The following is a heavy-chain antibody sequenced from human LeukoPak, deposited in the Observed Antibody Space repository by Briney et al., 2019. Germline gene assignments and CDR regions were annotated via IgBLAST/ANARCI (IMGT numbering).Heavy chain of an antibody. Sequence: GGSLRLSCAASGFTFRNYVIHWVRQASGKGLEWVAVTSSDLNVKLYADSVKGRFTISRDNSRSTLYLQINSLRPEDTAIYYCAREGYYGSGSPPSLYFDYWGQGTLVTVSS. D-gene: IGHD3-10*01. V-gene: IGHV3-30-3*01. CDR3: AREGYYGSGSPPSLYFDY. CDR1: GFTFRNYV. CDR2: TSSDLNVK. J-gene: IGHJ4*02.